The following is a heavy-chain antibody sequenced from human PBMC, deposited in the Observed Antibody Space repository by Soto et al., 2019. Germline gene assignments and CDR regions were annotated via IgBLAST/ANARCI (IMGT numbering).Heavy chain of an antibody. Sequence: GGSLRLSCAASGFTFSSYAMHWVRQAPGKGLEWVAAISYDGSNKYYADSVKGRFTISRDNSKNTLYLQMNSLRAADTAVYYWARDPEYSSSQGSGGFDYWGQGTMVTVSS. CDR2: ISYDGSNK. J-gene: IGHJ3*01. CDR1: GFTFSSYA. D-gene: IGHD6-6*01. CDR3: ARDPEYSSSQGSGGFDY. V-gene: IGHV3-30-3*01.